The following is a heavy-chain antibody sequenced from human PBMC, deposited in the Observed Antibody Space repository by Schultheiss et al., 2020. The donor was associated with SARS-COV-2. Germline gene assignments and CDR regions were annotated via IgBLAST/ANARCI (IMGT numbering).Heavy chain of an antibody. D-gene: IGHD3-10*01. CDR1: GFTVSSNY. CDR2: IYSGGST. V-gene: IGHV3-53*01. Sequence: GGSLRLSCEASGFTVSSNYMSWVRQAPGKGLEWVSVIYSGGSTYYADSVKGRFTISRDNSKNTLYLQMNSLRAEDTAVYYCASSYYGSGSYYRPAEYYYYMDVWGKGTTVTVSS. CDR3: ASSYYGSGSYYRPAEYYYYMDV. J-gene: IGHJ6*03.